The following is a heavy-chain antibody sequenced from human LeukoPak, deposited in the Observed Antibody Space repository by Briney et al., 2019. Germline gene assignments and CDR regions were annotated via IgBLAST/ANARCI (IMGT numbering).Heavy chain of an antibody. J-gene: IGHJ4*02. CDR1: GYTFTNYW. D-gene: IGHD5-12*01. CDR3: ARQDGYDRYSLDY. CDR2: IYPGDSDS. V-gene: IGHV5-51*01. Sequence: GESLQISCQGSGYTFTNYWIAWVRQMPGKGLEWMGIIYPGDSDSRYSPSFQGQVTISADKSISTAYLQWSSLKASDTAIYYCARQDGYDRYSLDYWGQGTLVTVSS.